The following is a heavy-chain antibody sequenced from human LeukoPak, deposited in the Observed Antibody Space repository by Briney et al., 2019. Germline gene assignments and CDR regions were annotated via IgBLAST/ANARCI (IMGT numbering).Heavy chain of an antibody. CDR2: IYYSGST. Sequence: SQTLSLTCTVSGVSISSGGYYWRWIRQHPGTGLEWIGYIYYSGSTYYNPSLKSRVTISVDTSKNQFSLKLSSVTAADTAVYYCARGYSSGWSWDYWGQGTLVTVSS. CDR1: GVSISSGGYY. CDR3: ARGYSSGWSWDY. V-gene: IGHV4-31*03. D-gene: IGHD6-19*01. J-gene: IGHJ4*02.